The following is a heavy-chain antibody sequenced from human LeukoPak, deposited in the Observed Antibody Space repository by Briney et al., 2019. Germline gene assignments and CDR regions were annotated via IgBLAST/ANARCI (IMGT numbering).Heavy chain of an antibody. CDR1: GFTVGSTY. V-gene: IGHV3-53*01. J-gene: IGHJ6*03. CDR2: IYSGGST. CDR3: ARGRGAYYFYMDV. D-gene: IGHD3-16*01. Sequence: HSGGSLRLSCAASGFTVGSTYMSWVRQAPGKGLEWVSVIYSGGSTYYSDSVKGRFTISRDNSKNTLFLQMNSLRAEDTAVYYCARGRGAYYFYMDVWGKGTTVTVSS.